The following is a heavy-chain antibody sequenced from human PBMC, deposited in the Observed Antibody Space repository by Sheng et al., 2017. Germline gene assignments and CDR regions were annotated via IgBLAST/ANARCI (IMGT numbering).Heavy chain of an antibody. CDR3: ARGLRDIVVVVAATSHYYYYYGMDV. D-gene: IGHD2-15*01. Sequence: QVQLQQWGAGLLKPSETLSLTCAVYGGSFSGYYWSWIRQPPGKGLEWIGEINHSGSTNYNPSLKSRVTISVDTSKNQFSLKLSSVTAADTAVYYCARGLRDIVVVVAATSHYYYYYGMDVWGQGTTVTV. CDR1: GGSFSGYY. J-gene: IGHJ6*02. CDR2: INHSGST. V-gene: IGHV4-34*01.